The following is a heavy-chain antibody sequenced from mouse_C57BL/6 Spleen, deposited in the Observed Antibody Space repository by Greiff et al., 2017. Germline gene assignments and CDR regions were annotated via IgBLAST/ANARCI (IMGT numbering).Heavy chain of an antibody. CDR2: ISGGGGNT. D-gene: IGHD1-1*01. J-gene: IGHJ2*01. CDR1: GFTFSSYT. V-gene: IGHV5-9*01. CDR3: ARHPHYYGSSSYFDY. Sequence: EVQRVESGGGLVKPGGSLKLSCAASGFTFSSYTMSWVRQTPEKRLEWVATISGGGGNTYYPDSVKGRFTISRDNAKTTLYLQMSSLRSEDTALYYCARHPHYYGSSSYFDYWGQGTTLTVSS.